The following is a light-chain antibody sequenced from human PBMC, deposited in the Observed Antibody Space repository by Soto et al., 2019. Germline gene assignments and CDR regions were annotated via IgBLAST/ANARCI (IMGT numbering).Light chain of an antibody. V-gene: IGKV1-39*01. CDR2: AAS. CDR3: QQSYSTPLT. CDR1: QSISSY. J-gene: IGKJ4*01. Sequence: IQMTHSPSSLSASVLYRVTITCRASQSISSYLNWYQQKPGKAPKLLIYAASSLQSGVTSRFSGSGSGTDFTLTISSLQPEDFATYYCQQSYSTPLTFGGGTKVDIK.